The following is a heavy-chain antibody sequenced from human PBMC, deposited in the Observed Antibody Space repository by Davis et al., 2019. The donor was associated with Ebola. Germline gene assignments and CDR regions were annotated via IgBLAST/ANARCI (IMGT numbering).Heavy chain of an antibody. J-gene: IGHJ4*02. D-gene: IGHD5-12*01. V-gene: IGHV4-59*01. CDR1: GGSISSYY. CDR3: ARSYSGYDPFDY. CDR2: IYYSGST. Sequence: MPGGSLRLSCTVSGGSISSYYWSWIRQPPGKGLEWIGYIYYSGSTNYNPSLKSRVTISVDTSKNQFSLKLSSVTAADTAVYYCARSYSGYDPFDYWGQGTLVTVSS.